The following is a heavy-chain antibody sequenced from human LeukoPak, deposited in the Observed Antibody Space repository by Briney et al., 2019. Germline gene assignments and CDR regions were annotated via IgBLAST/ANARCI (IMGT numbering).Heavy chain of an antibody. Sequence: SETLSLTCTVSGGSISVYYWSWIRQPPGKGLEWIGYIYYSGSTNYNPSLKSRVTISVDTSKNQFSLKLSSVTAADTAVYYCARHSKYYYDSSGSYVGYFQHWGQGALVTVSS. CDR1: GGSISVYY. D-gene: IGHD3-22*01. CDR2: IYYSGST. V-gene: IGHV4-59*08. CDR3: ARHSKYYYDSSGSYVGYFQH. J-gene: IGHJ1*01.